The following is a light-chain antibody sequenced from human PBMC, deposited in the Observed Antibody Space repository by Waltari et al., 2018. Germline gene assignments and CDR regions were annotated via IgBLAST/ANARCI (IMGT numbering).Light chain of an antibody. CDR2: EVT. V-gene: IGLV2-8*01. Sequence: QSALTQPPSASGSPGQSVTISCTGISSDVSNYNYVSWYQHHPGKAPKLTLYEVTKRPSGIPDRFTGSNSGNTASLTISGLQAEDEASYYCTSYAGSNNVVFGGGTKVTVL. CDR3: TSYAGSNNVV. CDR1: SSDVSNYNY. J-gene: IGLJ2*01.